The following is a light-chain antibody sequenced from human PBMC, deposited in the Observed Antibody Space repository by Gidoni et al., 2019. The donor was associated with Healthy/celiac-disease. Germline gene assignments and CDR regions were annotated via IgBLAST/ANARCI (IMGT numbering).Light chain of an antibody. J-gene: IGKJ3*01. CDR3: QQYGSSPFT. CDR1: QSVSSSC. V-gene: IGKV3-20*01. Sequence: EIVLTQTPGTLSLSPGERATLSCRASQSVSSSCLAWYQQKPGLAPRLLIYGASSRATGIPDRFSGSGSWTDFTLTIIRLEPEDFSLYYCQQYGSSPFTFGPGTKVDIK. CDR2: GAS.